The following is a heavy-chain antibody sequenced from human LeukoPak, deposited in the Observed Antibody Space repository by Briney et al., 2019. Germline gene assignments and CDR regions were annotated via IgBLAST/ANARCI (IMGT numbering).Heavy chain of an antibody. Sequence: PGGSLRLSCVASGFTFSNYAMSWVRQAPEKGLDWVSVISGSAGKIRYADSVKGRFTISRDNSENTAYLQMNNLRAEDTALYYCAGRPTGYSSGYVYWGQGALVTVSS. J-gene: IGHJ4*02. V-gene: IGHV3-23*01. CDR3: AGRPTGYSSGYVY. CDR1: GFTFSNYA. CDR2: ISGSAGKI. D-gene: IGHD5-18*01.